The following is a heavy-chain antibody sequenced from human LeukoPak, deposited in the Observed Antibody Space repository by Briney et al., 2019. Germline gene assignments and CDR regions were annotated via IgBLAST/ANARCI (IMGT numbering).Heavy chain of an antibody. CDR1: GYTFSSYD. V-gene: IGHV1-8*01. D-gene: IGHD6-13*01. CDR3: ARGGSSTAAGKNGYYMDV. J-gene: IGHJ6*03. CDR2: MNPNSGNT. Sequence: ASVKVSCKASGYTFSSYDIHWVRQATGQGLEWMGWMNPNSGNTGYAQKFQGRVTMTRTPSISTAYTELSSLRSEDTAVYYCARGGSSTAAGKNGYYMDVWGKGTTVTISS.